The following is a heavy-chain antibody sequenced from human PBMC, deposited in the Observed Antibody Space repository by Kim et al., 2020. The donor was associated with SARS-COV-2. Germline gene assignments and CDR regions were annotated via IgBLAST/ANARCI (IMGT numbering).Heavy chain of an antibody. J-gene: IGHJ3*02. V-gene: IGHV3-73*01. CDR2: IRSKANCYAT. D-gene: IGHD6-19*01. Sequence: GGSLRLSCAASGFTFSGSTMHWVRQASGKGLEWVGRIRSKANCYATAYAASVKNRFTISRDDSKNTAYLQMNSLKTEDTAVYYCTRVNPIAGGWYDAFDIWGQGTMVTVSS. CDR3: TRVNPIAGGWYDAFDI. CDR1: GFTFSGST.